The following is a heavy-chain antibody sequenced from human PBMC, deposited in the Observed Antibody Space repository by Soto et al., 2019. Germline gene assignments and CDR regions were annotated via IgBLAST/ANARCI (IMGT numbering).Heavy chain of an antibody. D-gene: IGHD6-13*01. J-gene: IGHJ3*01. CDR1: GGSFSNYY. V-gene: IGHV4-34*02. CDR3: ARTGRGYPRDSFDV. CDR2: INDGGRT. Sequence: QVQLQQWGAGLLKPSETLSLTCSVFGGSFSNYYWNWIRQPPGKGLEWIGEINDGGRTKYNPSLKSRVTMSIDTSKSHFSLKLNSVTAADTDVYYCARTGRGYPRDSFDVWGQGTMVTVSS.